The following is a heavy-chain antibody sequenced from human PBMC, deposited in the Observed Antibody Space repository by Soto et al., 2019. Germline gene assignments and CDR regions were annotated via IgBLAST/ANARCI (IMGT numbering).Heavy chain of an antibody. V-gene: IGHV3-9*01. CDR3: SRSLNA. D-gene: IGHD3-16*02. CDR1: GFTFDDYA. J-gene: IGHJ4*02. CDR2: ISWNSGSI. Sequence: EVQLVESGGGLVQPGRSLRLSCAASGFTFDDYAMHWVRQAPGKGLEWVSGISWNSGSIGYADSVKGRFTISSDNAKNSLYLQMSSLTAEDSALYYCSRSLNAWGQGTLVTVSS.